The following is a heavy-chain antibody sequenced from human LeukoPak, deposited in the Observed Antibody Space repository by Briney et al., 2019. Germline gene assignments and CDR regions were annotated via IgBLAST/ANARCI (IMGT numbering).Heavy chain of an antibody. CDR1: GYTFTSSG. CDR3: ARVGRDYGGNRFSDY. D-gene: IGHD4-23*01. V-gene: IGHV1-18*01. CDR2: ISAYNGDI. Sequence: ASVKVSCKASGYTFTSSGVSWVRQAPGQGLEWMGCISAYNGDINYAQKFQGRVTMTTDTSTSTAYMELRSLRSDDTAIYYCARVGRDYGGNRFSDYWGQGTLVTVSS. J-gene: IGHJ4*02.